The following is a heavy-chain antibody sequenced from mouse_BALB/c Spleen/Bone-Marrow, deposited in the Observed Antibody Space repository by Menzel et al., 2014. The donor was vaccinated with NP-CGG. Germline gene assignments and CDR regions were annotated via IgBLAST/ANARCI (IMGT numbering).Heavy chain of an antibody. J-gene: IGHJ2*01. CDR1: GYTFTDYA. D-gene: IGHD1-1*01. CDR3: ATSNYGSSYVFDY. V-gene: IGHV1-67*01. Sequence: VQLQQSGPELVRPGVSVKISCKGSGYTFTDYAMHWVKQSHAKSLEWIGVISTYSGNTNYNQKFKGKATMTVDKSSSTAYSELPRLTSEDSAIYYCATSNYGSSYVFDYWGQGTTLTVSS. CDR2: ISTYSGNT.